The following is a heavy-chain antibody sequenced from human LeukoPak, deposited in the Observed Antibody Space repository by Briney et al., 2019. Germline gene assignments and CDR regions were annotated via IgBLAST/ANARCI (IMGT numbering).Heavy chain of an antibody. CDR2: INWNGGST. CDR3: ARDNDYGDYVGFWYFDL. V-gene: IGHV3-20*04. CDR1: GFTFDDYG. J-gene: IGHJ2*01. Sequence: GXXLXLSCAASGFTFDDYGMSWVRQAPGKGLEWVSGINWNGGSTVYADSVKGRFTISRDNAKNSLYLQMNSLRAEDTALYYCARDNDYGDYVGFWYFDLWGRGTLVTVSS. D-gene: IGHD4-17*01.